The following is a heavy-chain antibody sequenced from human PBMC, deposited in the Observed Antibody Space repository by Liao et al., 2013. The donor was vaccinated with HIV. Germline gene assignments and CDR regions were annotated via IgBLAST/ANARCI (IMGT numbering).Heavy chain of an antibody. V-gene: IGHV4-59*01. CDR1: GGSISSYY. Sequence: QVQLQESGPGLVKPSETLSLTCTVSGGSISSYYWSWIRQPPGKGLEWIGYIYYSGSTNYNPSLKSRVTISVDTSKNQFSLKLSSVTAADTAVYYCARGTGYYGSGSYYYFDYWGQGTLVTVSS. D-gene: IGHD3-10*01. CDR2: IYYSGST. J-gene: IGHJ4*02. CDR3: ARGTGYYGSGSYYYFDY.